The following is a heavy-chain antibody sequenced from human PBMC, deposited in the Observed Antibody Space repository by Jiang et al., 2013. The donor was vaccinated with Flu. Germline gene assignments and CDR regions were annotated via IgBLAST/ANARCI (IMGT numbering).Heavy chain of an antibody. J-gene: IGHJ4*02. Sequence: QLVESGGGLTQPGTSLRLSCAASGFSFDDYAMHWVRQVPGKGLEWVSGLSWDSGNIAYANSVKGRFTISRDNAKNSLFLQLNGLRVEDTALYYCAKSSDGGIAAPGAYFDSWGQGTLVSVSS. CDR1: GFSFDDYA. D-gene: IGHD6-13*01. V-gene: IGHV3-9*01. CDR3: AKSSDGGIAAPGAYFDS. CDR2: LSWDSGNI.